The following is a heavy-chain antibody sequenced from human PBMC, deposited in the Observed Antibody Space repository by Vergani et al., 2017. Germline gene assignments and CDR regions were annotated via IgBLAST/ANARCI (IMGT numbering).Heavy chain of an antibody. CDR2: IRYDGSNK. Sequence: VQLVESGGGVVQPGGSLRLSCAASGFTFSSYGMHWVRQAPGKGLEWVAFIRYDGSNKYYADSVKGRFTISRDNSKNTLYLQMNSLRAEDTAVYYCAKPWGYCSGGSCSTPNWFDPWGQGTLVTVSS. D-gene: IGHD2-15*01. CDR3: AKPWGYCSGGSCSTPNWFDP. J-gene: IGHJ5*02. CDR1: GFTFSSYG. V-gene: IGHV3-30*02.